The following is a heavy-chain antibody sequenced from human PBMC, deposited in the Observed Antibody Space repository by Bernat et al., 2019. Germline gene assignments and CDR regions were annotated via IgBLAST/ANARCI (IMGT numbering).Heavy chain of an antibody. Sequence: VQLLESGGGLVQPGGSLRLSCAASGFTFSSYAMHWVRQAPGKGLEWVAVISYDGSNKYYADSVKGRFTISRDNSKNTLYLQMNSLRAEDTAVYYCARDPQGSSWYFRILDYYYGMDVWGQGTTVTVSS. J-gene: IGHJ6*02. CDR3: ARDPQGSSWYFRILDYYYGMDV. V-gene: IGHV3-30-3*01. CDR2: ISYDGSNK. D-gene: IGHD6-13*01. CDR1: GFTFSSYA.